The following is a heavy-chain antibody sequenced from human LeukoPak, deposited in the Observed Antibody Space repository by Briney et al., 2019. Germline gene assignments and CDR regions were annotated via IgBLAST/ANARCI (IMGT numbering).Heavy chain of an antibody. CDR1: GGTFSSYA. CDR3: ARDSREAHLAAADY. D-gene: IGHD6-13*01. CDR2: IIPIFGTA. J-gene: IGHJ4*02. V-gene: IGHV1-69*13. Sequence: GASVKVSCKASGGTFSSYAISWVRQAPGQGLEWMGGIIPIFGTANYAQKFQGRVTITADESTSTAYMELSSLRSEDTAVYYCARDSREAHLAAADYWGQGTLVTVSS.